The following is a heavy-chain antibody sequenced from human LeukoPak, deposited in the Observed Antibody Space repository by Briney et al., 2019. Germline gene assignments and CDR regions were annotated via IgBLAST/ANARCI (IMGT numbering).Heavy chain of an antibody. Sequence: PGGSLRLSCAASGFTFSIYWMSWVRQAPGKGLEWVANIKQDGSEKYYVDSVKGRFTISRDNAKNSLYLQMNSLRAEDTAVYYCARARSEGRDAFDIWGQGTMVTVSS. V-gene: IGHV3-7*01. CDR1: GFTFSIYW. CDR2: IKQDGSEK. J-gene: IGHJ3*02. D-gene: IGHD2-15*01. CDR3: ARARSEGRDAFDI.